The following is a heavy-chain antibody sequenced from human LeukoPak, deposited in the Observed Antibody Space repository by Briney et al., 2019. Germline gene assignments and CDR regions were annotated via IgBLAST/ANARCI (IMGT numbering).Heavy chain of an antibody. J-gene: IGHJ4*02. V-gene: IGHV3-11*04. Sequence: GGSLGLSCAASGLTFSDYDMTWIRQAPGKGLEWVSYISSSGNIIYYADSVKGRFTISRDNAKNSLYLQMNSLRAEDTAVYYCARGRIASADFFDYWGQGTLVTVSS. CDR3: ARGRIASADFFDY. CDR2: ISSSGNII. CDR1: GLTFSDYD. D-gene: IGHD6-13*01.